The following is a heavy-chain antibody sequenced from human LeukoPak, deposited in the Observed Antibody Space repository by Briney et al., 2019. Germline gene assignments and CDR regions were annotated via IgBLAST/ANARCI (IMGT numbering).Heavy chain of an antibody. V-gene: IGHV4-59*11. J-gene: IGHJ6*03. Sequence: SETLSLICSVSGDSISMHYWSWIRQPPGKGLEWIGYIDHTGSTNYNPSLNSRVTVSRDMSKNQFSLKLSSVTAADTAVYYCARRVPGDGSGSYGLGVRNYMDVWGKGTTVTISS. CDR2: IDHTGST. CDR1: GDSISMHY. D-gene: IGHD3-10*01. CDR3: ARRVPGDGSGSYGLGVRNYMDV.